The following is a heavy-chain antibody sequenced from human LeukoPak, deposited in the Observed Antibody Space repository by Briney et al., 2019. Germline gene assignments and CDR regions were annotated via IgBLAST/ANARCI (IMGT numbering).Heavy chain of an antibody. CDR3: AGNWESYYYYYKDV. D-gene: IGHD7-27*01. Sequence: GGSLRLSCAASGFTFSSYWMSWVRQAPGKGLEWVANIKQDGSEKYYVDSVKGRFTISRDNAKNSLYLQMNSLRAEDTAVYYCAGNWESYYYYYKDVWGKGTTVTVSS. CDR2: IKQDGSEK. V-gene: IGHV3-7*01. J-gene: IGHJ6*03. CDR1: GFTFSSYW.